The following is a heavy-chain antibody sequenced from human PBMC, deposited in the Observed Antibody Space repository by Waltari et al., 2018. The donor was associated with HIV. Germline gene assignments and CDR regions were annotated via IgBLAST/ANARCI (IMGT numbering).Heavy chain of an antibody. CDR3: ASSVAGTIFWFDP. CDR2: INPNSGGT. D-gene: IGHD6-19*01. CDR1: GYTFTGYY. Sequence: QVQLVQSGAEVKKPGASVKVSCKASGYTFTGYYMHWVRPAPGQGFEWMGRINPNSGGTNYAQKFQGRVTMTRDTSISTAYMELSRLRSDDTAVYYCASSVAGTIFWFDPWGQGTLVTVSS. V-gene: IGHV1-2*06. J-gene: IGHJ5*02.